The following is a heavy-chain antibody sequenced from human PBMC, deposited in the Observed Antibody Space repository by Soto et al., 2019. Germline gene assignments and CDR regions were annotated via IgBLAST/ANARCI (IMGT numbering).Heavy chain of an antibody. Sequence: QVQLVESGGGVVQPGRSLRLSCAASGFTFSSYGMHWFRQAPGKGLKWVAIISYDGSTKYYADSLKGRFTISRDNSKNTVHLQMNSLRPEDTAVYYCAKDTASGGSPLDYWGQGTLVTVSS. J-gene: IGHJ4*02. CDR2: ISYDGSTK. CDR3: AKDTASGGSPLDY. D-gene: IGHD2-15*01. CDR1: GFTFSSYG. V-gene: IGHV3-30*18.